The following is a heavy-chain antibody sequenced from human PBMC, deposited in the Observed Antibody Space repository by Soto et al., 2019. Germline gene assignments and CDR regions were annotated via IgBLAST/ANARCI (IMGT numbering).Heavy chain of an antibody. CDR1: GGSISSSSYY. CDR2: IYYSGST. J-gene: IGHJ3*02. Sequence: QLQLQESGPGLVKPSETLSLTCTVSGGSISSSSYYWGWIRQPPGKGLEWIGSIYYSGSTYYNPSLKSRVTIFVDTSKNHFSLKLSSVTAADTAVYYCARIVVVPAAMWNAFDIWGQGTMVTVSS. D-gene: IGHD2-2*01. V-gene: IGHV4-39*01. CDR3: ARIVVVPAAMWNAFDI.